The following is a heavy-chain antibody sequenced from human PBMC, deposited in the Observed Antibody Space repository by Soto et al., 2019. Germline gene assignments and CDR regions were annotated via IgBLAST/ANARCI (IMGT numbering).Heavy chain of an antibody. J-gene: IGHJ6*02. CDR1: GGSISSYY. D-gene: IGHD3-10*01. V-gene: IGHV4-59*01. CDR3: ARDRIHGSGSYSYYYGMDV. Sequence: SETLSLTCTVSGGSISSYYWSWIRQPPGKGLEWIGYIYYSGSTNYNPSLKSRVTISVDTSKNQFSLKLSSVTAADAAVYYCARDRIHGSGSYSYYYGMDVWGQGTTVTVSS. CDR2: IYYSGST.